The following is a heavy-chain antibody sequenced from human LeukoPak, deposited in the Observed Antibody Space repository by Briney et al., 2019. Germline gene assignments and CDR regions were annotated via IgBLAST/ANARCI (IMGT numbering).Heavy chain of an antibody. V-gene: IGHV3-53*01. CDR1: GFTVSSNY. J-gene: IGHJ4*02. Sequence: PGGSLRLSCAASGFTVSSNYMSWVRQAPGKGLEWVSVIYSGGSTYYADFVKGRFTISRDNSKNTLYLQMNSLRAEDTAVYYCARGLIAAAGTDYWGQGTLVTVSS. CDR2: IYSGGST. CDR3: ARGLIAAAGTDY. D-gene: IGHD6-13*01.